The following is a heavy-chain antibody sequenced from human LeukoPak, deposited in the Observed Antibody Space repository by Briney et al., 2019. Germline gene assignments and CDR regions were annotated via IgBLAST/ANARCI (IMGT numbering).Heavy chain of an antibody. CDR2: IIPIFGTA. CDR3: ARVTYHHYPVQAFDI. J-gene: IGHJ3*02. D-gene: IGHD1-14*01. V-gene: IGHV1-69*05. Sequence: SVKVSCKASGGTFSSYAISWVRQAPGQGLEWMGGIIPIFGTANYAQKFQGRVTITTDESASTAYMELSSLRSEDTAVYYCARVTYHHYPVQAFDIWGQGTMVTVSS. CDR1: GGTFSSYA.